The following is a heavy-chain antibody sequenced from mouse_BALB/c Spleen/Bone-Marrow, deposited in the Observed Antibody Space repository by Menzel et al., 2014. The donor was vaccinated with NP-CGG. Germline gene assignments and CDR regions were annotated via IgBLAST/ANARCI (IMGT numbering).Heavy chain of an antibody. CDR1: GFNIKDTY. J-gene: IGHJ4*01. V-gene: IGHV14-3*02. Sequence: DVKLVESGAGLVKPGASVKLSCTASGFNIKDTYMHWVKQRPEQGLEWIGRIDPANGNTKYDPKFQGKATITADTSSNTAYLQLSSLTSEDTAVYYCARYNERYAMDYWGQGTSVTVSS. CDR3: ARYNERYAMDY. CDR2: IDPANGNT.